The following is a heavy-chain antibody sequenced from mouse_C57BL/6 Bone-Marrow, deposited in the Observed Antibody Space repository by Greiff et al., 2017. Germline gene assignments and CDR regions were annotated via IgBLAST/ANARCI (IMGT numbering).Heavy chain of an antibody. CDR1: GYTFTSYG. D-gene: IGHD1-1*01. CDR3: QIYYYGEYYFDY. Sequence: QVQLQQSGAELARPGASVKLSCKASGYTFTSYGISWVKQRTGQGLEWIGEIYPRSGNTYYNEKFKGKATLTADKSSSTAYMELRSLTSEDSAVYFCQIYYYGEYYFDYWGQGTTLTVSS. V-gene: IGHV1-81*01. J-gene: IGHJ2*01. CDR2: IYPRSGNT.